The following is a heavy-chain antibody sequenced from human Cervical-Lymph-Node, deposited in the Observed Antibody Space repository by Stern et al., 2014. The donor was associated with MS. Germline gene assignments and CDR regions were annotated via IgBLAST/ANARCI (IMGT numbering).Heavy chain of an antibody. CDR2: ISYDGRNA. Sequence: VQLVESGGIVVQPGRSLRLSCEASGFSFSSYGMHWVRQAPGKGLEWVGVISYDGRNAYYADSGKGLFTISRDNSKNKLYLQLNSLRAEDTAVYFCAKDRGMIVVVTYSLDSWGQGTLVTVSS. CDR1: GFSFSSYG. V-gene: IGHV3-30*18. J-gene: IGHJ4*02. CDR3: AKDRGMIVVVTYSLDS. D-gene: IGHD3-22*01.